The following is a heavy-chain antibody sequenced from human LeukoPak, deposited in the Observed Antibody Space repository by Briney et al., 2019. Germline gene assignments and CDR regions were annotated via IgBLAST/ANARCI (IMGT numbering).Heavy chain of an antibody. J-gene: IGHJ4*02. CDR2: IKGDGSQK. CDR1: GFSYSECW. CDR3: VSRLVPGLS. D-gene: IGHD4-11*01. Sequence: GGSLRLSCAASGFSYSECWMSWVRQAPGKGLEWVANIKGDGSQKYYMDSVKGRFTISRENAKNSLYLQMNSLRAEDTAVYYCVSRLVPGLSWGQGTLVTVSS. V-gene: IGHV3-7*01.